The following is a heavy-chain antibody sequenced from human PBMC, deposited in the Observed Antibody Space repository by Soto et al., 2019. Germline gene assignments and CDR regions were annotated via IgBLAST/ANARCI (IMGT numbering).Heavy chain of an antibody. Sequence: PSETLSLTCDVYGVSFSGYIWTWIRQTPGKGLQWIGNIYYSGSTNYNPSLKSRVTISVDTSKNQFSLKLSSVTAADTAVYYCARHGQYCSGGSCYSGLYNWFDPWGQGTLVTVSS. CDR1: GVSFSGYI. J-gene: IGHJ5*02. CDR3: ARHGQYCSGGSCYSGLYNWFDP. D-gene: IGHD2-15*01. V-gene: IGHV4-34*01. CDR2: IYYSGST.